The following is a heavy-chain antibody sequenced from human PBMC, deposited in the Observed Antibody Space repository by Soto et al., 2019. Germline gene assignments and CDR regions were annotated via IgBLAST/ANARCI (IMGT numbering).Heavy chain of an antibody. CDR1: GFTFSSYW. CDR2: IKQDGSEK. J-gene: IGHJ5*02. V-gene: IGHV3-7*01. Sequence: GGSLRLSCAASGFTFSSYWMSWVRQAPGKGLEWVANIKQDGSEKYYVDSVKGRFTISRDNAKNSLYLQMNSLRAEDTAVYYCARVGVRLGNWFDPWGQGTLVTVSS. D-gene: IGHD3-9*01. CDR3: ARVGVRLGNWFDP.